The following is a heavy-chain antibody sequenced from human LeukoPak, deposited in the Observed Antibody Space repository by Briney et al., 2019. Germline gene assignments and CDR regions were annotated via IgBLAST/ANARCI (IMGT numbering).Heavy chain of an antibody. D-gene: IGHD5-12*01. Sequence: GGSLRLSCAASGFSVSSNYMSWVRQAPGRGLECVSIIYSGGSAFYANSVKGRFTISRDSSKNLLFLQMNSLRAEDTAVYYCMRDLGYNIADDAGGYWGQGTLVTVSS. CDR3: MRDLGYNIADDAGGY. V-gene: IGHV3-66*01. CDR1: GFSVSSNY. J-gene: IGHJ4*02. CDR2: IYSGGSA.